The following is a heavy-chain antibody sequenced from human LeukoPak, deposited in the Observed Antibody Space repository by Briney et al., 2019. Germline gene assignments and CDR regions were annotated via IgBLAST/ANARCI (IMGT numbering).Heavy chain of an antibody. D-gene: IGHD3-16*02. CDR1: GGSFSGYY. CDR3: ASGHHTFGGVIDPIFDY. Sequence: SETLSLTCAVYGGSFSGYYWSWIRQPPGKGLEWIGEINHSGSTNYNPSLKSRVTISVDTSKNQFSLKLSSVTAADTAVYYCASGHHTFGGVIDPIFDYWGQGTLVTVSS. V-gene: IGHV4-34*01. CDR2: INHSGST. J-gene: IGHJ4*02.